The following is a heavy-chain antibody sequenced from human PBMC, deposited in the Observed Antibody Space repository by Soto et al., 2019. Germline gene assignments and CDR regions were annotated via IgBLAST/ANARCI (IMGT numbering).Heavy chain of an antibody. D-gene: IGHD2-15*01. CDR2: IRSKAYGGTT. CDR1: GFTFGDYA. V-gene: IGHV3-49*04. J-gene: IGHJ4*02. Sequence: LRLSCTASGFTFGDYAMSWVRQAPGKGLEWVGFIRSKAYGGTTEYAASVKGRFTISRDDSKSIAYLQMNSLKTEDTAVYYCTRYCSGGSCYPDYWGQGTLVTVSS. CDR3: TRYCSGGSCYPDY.